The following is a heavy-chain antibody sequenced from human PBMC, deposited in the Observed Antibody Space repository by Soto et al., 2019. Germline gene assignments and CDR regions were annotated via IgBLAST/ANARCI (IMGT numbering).Heavy chain of an antibody. Sequence: GGSLRLSCAASGFYFGPFWMHWVRQTPGKGLVWVAHINSDDSTIVYADSVKGRFTISRDNAKSTLLLQMNSLRVEDTGVYYCSRDRGFPDSFDIWGQGTMVT. CDR3: SRDRGFPDSFDI. V-gene: IGHV3-74*01. J-gene: IGHJ3*02. CDR2: INSDDSTI. CDR1: GFYFGPFW.